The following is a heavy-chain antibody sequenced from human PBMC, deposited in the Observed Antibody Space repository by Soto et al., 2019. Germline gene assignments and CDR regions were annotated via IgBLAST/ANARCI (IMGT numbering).Heavy chain of an antibody. J-gene: IGHJ3*02. V-gene: IGHV3-53*01. D-gene: IGHD5-12*01. Sequence: PGGSLRLSCAASGFTVSSNYMNWVRQAPGKGLEWGSVIYSGGNTYYADSVKGRFTISRDTSKNTLYLQMNSLRAEDTAVYYCASLGYSGYDFAFDIWGQGTMVTVSS. CDR2: IYSGGNT. CDR3: ASLGYSGYDFAFDI. CDR1: GFTVSSNY.